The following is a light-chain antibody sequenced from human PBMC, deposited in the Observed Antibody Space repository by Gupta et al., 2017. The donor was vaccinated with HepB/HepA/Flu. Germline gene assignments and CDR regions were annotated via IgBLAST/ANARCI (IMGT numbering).Light chain of an antibody. CDR3: QQCDSTPRT. J-gene: IGKJ1*01. CDR2: AAS. Sequence: DIQMTQSPSSLSASVGDRVTITCRASQSISSYLNWYQQKPGKAPKLLIYAASSLQSGVPSRFSGSGSGTDFTLTISSLQPEDFAIYYCQQCDSTPRTFGQGTKVEIK. V-gene: IGKV1-39*01. CDR1: QSISSY.